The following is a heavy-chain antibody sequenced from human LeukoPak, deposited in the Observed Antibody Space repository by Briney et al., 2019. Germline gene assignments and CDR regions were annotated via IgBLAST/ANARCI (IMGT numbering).Heavy chain of an antibody. CDR1: GYTFTRYG. V-gene: IGHV1-18*04. J-gene: IGHJ4*02. Sequence: GASVTVSCKASGYTFTRYGVSWVRQAPGQGHEWMGWISADNGKTNYAQKYQGRVTMTTDTSTSTAYMELRSLRSDDTAVYYCARRIQYYDSSGYFDYWGQGTLVTVSS. CDR3: ARRIQYYDSSGYFDY. CDR2: ISADNGKT. D-gene: IGHD3-22*01.